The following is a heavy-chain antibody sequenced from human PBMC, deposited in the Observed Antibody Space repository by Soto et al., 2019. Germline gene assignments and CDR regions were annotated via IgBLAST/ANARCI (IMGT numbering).Heavy chain of an antibody. CDR1: GGSFSGYY. Sequence: SETLSLTCAVYGGSFSGYYWSWIRQPPGKGLEWIGEINHSGSTNYNPSLKSRVTISVDTSKNQFSLKLSSVTAADTAVYYCARPPSYDYVWGRPNDAFDIWGQGTMVTVSS. CDR3: ARPPSYDYVWGRPNDAFDI. D-gene: IGHD3-16*01. V-gene: IGHV4-34*01. CDR2: INHSGST. J-gene: IGHJ3*02.